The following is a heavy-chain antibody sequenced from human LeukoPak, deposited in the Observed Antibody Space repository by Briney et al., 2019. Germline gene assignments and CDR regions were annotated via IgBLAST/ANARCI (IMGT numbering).Heavy chain of an antibody. CDR2: IYYSGST. D-gene: IGHD4-17*01. J-gene: IGHJ4*02. Sequence: PSETLSLTCTVSGGSISSSSYSWGWIRQPPGKGLEWIGSIYYSGSTYYNPSLKSRVTMSVDTSRNQFSLKVSSVTAADTAVYYCATYVDYGDYVDNWGQGTLVTVSS. CDR3: ATYVDYGDYVDN. V-gene: IGHV4-39*07. CDR1: GGSISSSSYS.